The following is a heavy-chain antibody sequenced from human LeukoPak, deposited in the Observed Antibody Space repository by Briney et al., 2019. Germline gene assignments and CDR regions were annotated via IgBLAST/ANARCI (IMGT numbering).Heavy chain of an antibody. V-gene: IGHV3-23*01. CDR3: ARDPYSSGWYGHPDWYFDL. CDR2: ISGSGGST. J-gene: IGHJ2*01. CDR1: GFTFSSYA. Sequence: PGGSLRLSCAASGFTFSSYAMSWVRQAPGKGLEWVSAISGSGGSTYYADSVKGRFTISRDNAKNSLYLQMNSLRAEDTAVYYCARDPYSSGWYGHPDWYFDLWGRGTLVTVSS. D-gene: IGHD6-19*01.